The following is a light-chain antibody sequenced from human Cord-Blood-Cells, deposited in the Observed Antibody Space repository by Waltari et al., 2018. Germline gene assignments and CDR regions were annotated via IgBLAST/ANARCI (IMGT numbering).Light chain of an antibody. J-gene: IGLJ2*01. CDR3: AAWDDSLSGPV. V-gene: IGLV1-47*01. Sequence: QTVLTPPPSPSGSPGHRVAIPSSGRTSNIGSNYVYWYQQLPGTAPKRLIYRNNQRPSGLPDRFAGSKSGTSAPLAISGLRSEDEADDSCAAWDDSLSGPVFGGGTKLTVL. CDR1: TSNIGSNY. CDR2: RNN.